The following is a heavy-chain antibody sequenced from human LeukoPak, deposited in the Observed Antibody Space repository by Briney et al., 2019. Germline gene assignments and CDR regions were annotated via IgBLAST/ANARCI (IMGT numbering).Heavy chain of an antibody. J-gene: IGHJ4*02. Sequence: GGSLRLSCAASGFTVSSNYMSWVRQAPGKGLEWVSAISGSGGSTYYADSVKGRFTISRDNSKNTLYLQMNSLRAEDTAVYYCTLRRSVAEVDYWGQGTLVTVSS. CDR3: TLRRSVAEVDY. CDR2: ISGSGGST. V-gene: IGHV3-23*01. CDR1: GFTVSSNY. D-gene: IGHD6-6*01.